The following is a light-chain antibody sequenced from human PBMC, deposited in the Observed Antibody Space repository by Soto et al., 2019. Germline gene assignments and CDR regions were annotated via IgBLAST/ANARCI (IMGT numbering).Light chain of an antibody. CDR2: EVI. J-gene: IGLJ1*01. V-gene: IGLV2-14*01. Sequence: QSALTQPASVSGSPGQSITISCTGTSSDIGNYDFVSWYQQVPGTAPKAMIYEVINRPSGVSNRFSGSKSGNTASLTISGLQAEDEADYYCGSYTSASTLVFGTGTKLTVL. CDR1: SSDIGNYDF. CDR3: GSYTSASTLV.